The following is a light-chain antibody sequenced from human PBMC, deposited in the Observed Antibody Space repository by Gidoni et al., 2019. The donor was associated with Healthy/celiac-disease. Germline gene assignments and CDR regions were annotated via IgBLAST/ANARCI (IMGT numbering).Light chain of an antibody. V-gene: IGKV3-11*02. CDR1: QSVSSY. Sequence: EIVLTQSPSTLSLSPGERATLSCRASQSVSSYLAWYQPKPGQAPRLLIYDASNRATGIPARFSGNGSGRDFTLIISSLEPEDFAVYYCQQRSNWSPGLTFGGGTKVEIK. CDR3: QQRSNWSPGLT. J-gene: IGKJ4*01. CDR2: DAS.